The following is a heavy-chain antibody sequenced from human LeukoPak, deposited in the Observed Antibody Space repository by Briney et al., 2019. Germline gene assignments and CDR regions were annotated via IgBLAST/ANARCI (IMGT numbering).Heavy chain of an antibody. CDR2: ISYDGSNK. D-gene: IGHD6-6*01. Sequence: GGSLRLSCAASGLTFSSYAMHWVRQAPGKGLEWVAVISYDGSNKYYADSVKGRFTISRDNSKNTLYLQMNSLRAEDTAVYYCARDSRIAARPSGDYWGQGTLVTVSS. J-gene: IGHJ4*02. CDR3: ARDSRIAARPSGDY. V-gene: IGHV3-30-3*01. CDR1: GLTFSSYA.